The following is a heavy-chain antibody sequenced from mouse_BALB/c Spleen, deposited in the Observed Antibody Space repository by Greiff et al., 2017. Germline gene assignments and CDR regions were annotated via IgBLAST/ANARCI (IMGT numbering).Heavy chain of an antibody. D-gene: IGHD2-3*01. CDR2: IYWDDDK. V-gene: IGHV8-12*01. J-gene: IGHJ4*01. CDR1: GFSLSTSGMG. Sequence: QVTLKVSGPGILQPSQTLSLTCSFSGFSLSTSGMGVSWLRQPSGTGLEWLAHIYWDDDKRYNPSLKSRLTISKDTSSNQVFLKSTSVDTADTATYDCARNGYYPLYAMDYWGQGTSVTVSS. CDR3: ARNGYYPLYAMDY.